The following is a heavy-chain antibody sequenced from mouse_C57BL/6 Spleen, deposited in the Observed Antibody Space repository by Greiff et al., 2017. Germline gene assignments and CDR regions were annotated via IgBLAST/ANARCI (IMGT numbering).Heavy chain of an antibody. J-gene: IGHJ2*01. CDR1: GYTFTDYE. CDR2: IDPETGGT. Sequence: VQGVESGAELVRPGASVTLSCKASGYTFTDYEMHWVKHTPVHGLEWIGAIDPETGGTAYNQKFKGKAILTADKSSSTAYMELRSLTSEDSAVYYCTRKDYGSNYYFDYWGQGTTLSVSS. D-gene: IGHD1-1*01. CDR3: TRKDYGSNYYFDY. V-gene: IGHV1-15*01.